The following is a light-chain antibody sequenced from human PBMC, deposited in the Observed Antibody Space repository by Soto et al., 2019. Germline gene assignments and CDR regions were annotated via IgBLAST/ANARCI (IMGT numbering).Light chain of an antibody. CDR3: QQYNNWPFT. J-gene: IGKJ3*01. V-gene: IGKV3-15*01. CDR2: GAS. Sequence: EIGLTQSPGTLSLSPGERATLSFRASQSVSSNLAWYQQKPGQAPRLLIYGASTRATGIPARFSGSGSGTEFTLTISRLQSEDLAVYYCQQYNNWPFTFGPGTKVDIK. CDR1: QSVSSN.